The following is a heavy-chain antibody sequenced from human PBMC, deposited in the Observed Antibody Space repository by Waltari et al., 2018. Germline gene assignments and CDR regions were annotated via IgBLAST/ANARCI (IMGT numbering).Heavy chain of an antibody. CDR1: GFTFSSYW. CDR3: ARDHSGYDSPPCY. CDR2: IKQDGSEK. J-gene: IGHJ4*02. V-gene: IGHV3-7*01. Sequence: EVQLVESGGGLVQPGGSLRLSCAASGFTFSSYWMSWVRQAPGKGLGWVANIKQDGSEKYYVDSVKGRFTISRDNAKNSLYLQMNSLRAEDTAVYYCARDHSGYDSPPCYWGQGTLVTVSS. D-gene: IGHD5-12*01.